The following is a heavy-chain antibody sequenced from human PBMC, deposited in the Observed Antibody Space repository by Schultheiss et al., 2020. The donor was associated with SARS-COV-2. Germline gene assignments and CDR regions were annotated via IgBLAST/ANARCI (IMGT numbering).Heavy chain of an antibody. CDR1: GGSISSYY. CDR2: IYNSGST. J-gene: IGHJ4*02. D-gene: IGHD2/OR15-2a*01. CDR3: ARQQYDFLDY. V-gene: IGHV4-59*08. Sequence: SQTLSLTCIVSGGSISSYYWSWIRQSPGKGLEWIGYIYNSGSTNYNPSLKSRVSLSVDNSKNQFSLTLNSVTAADTAVYYCARQQYDFLDYWGRGALVTVSS.